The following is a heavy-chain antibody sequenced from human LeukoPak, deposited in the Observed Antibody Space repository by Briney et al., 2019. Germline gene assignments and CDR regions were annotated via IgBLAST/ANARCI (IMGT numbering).Heavy chain of an antibody. CDR3: ARDLWKFDY. D-gene: IGHD3-3*01. CDR2: ISGSSTTI. Sequence: GGSLRLSCAASGFTFNTYSMNWVRQSPGKGLEWVSYISGSSTTIYYADSVKGRFTISRDNAKSSLYLQMNNLRAEDTAVYYCARDLWKFDYWGQGTLVTVSS. V-gene: IGHV3-48*01. J-gene: IGHJ4*02. CDR1: GFTFNTYS.